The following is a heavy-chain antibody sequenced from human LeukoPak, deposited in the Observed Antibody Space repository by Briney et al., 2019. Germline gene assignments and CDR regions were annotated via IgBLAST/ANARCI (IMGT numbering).Heavy chain of an antibody. CDR2: ISSSGSTI. D-gene: IGHD3-10*01. J-gene: IGHJ5*02. Sequence: GGSLRLSCAASGFTFSSYEMNWVRQAPGKGLEWVSYISSSGSTIYYADSVKGRFTISRDNAKNSLYLQMNSLRAEDTAVYYCARGWFGDMNWFDRWGQGTLVTVSS. V-gene: IGHV3-48*03. CDR1: GFTFSSYE. CDR3: ARGWFGDMNWFDR.